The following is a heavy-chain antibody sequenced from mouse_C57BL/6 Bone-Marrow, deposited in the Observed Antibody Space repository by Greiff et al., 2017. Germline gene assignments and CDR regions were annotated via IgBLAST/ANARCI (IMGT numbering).Heavy chain of an antibody. J-gene: IGHJ3*01. D-gene: IGHD1-3*01. CDR1: GFSFNTYA. Sequence: EVKLQESGGGLVQPKGSLKLSCAASGFSFNTYAMNWVRQAPGKGLEWVARIRSKSNNYATYYADSVKDRFTISRDDSESMLYLQMNNLKTEDTAMYYCVRSGYIPSFAYWGQGTLVTVSA. CDR3: VRSGYIPSFAY. V-gene: IGHV10-1*01. CDR2: IRSKSNNYAT.